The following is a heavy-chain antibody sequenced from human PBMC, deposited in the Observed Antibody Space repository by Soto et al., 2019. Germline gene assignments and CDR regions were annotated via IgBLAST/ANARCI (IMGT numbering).Heavy chain of an antibody. CDR1: GGTFNGHS. Sequence: QVQLVQSGAEVKKPGSSVKVSCKASGGTFNGHSFSWVRQAPGQGLEWMGSIIPMFNTSTYGQRFQGRVTITADESTTTTYMDLSSLTSEDTAVYYCTSDDTVLVGADSAFDIWGQGTMVTVSS. J-gene: IGHJ3*02. V-gene: IGHV1-69*01. CDR2: IIPMFNTS. CDR3: TSDDTVLVGADSAFDI. D-gene: IGHD4-17*01.